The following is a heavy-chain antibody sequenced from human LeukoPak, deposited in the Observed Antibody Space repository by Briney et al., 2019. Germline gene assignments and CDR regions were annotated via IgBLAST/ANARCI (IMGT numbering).Heavy chain of an antibody. D-gene: IGHD3-22*01. CDR1: GFTFSSYI. CDR3: AKGHYDSSGYYNDY. Sequence: GGSLRLSCAASGFTFSSYIMNWVRQAPGKGLEWVSSISSSSSYIYYADSVKGRFTISRDNAKNSLYLQMNSLRAEDTAVYYCAKGHYDSSGYYNDYWGQGTLVTVSS. J-gene: IGHJ4*02. CDR2: ISSSSSYI. V-gene: IGHV3-21*01.